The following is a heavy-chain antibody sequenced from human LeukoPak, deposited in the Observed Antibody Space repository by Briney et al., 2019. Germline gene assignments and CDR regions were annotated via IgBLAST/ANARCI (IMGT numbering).Heavy chain of an antibody. CDR1: GFTFSSYA. V-gene: IGHV3-7*03. CDR3: ATPPDYYDSSGYHQGGD. J-gene: IGHJ4*02. Sequence: GGSLRLSCAASGFTFSSYAMSWVRQAPGKGLEWVANIKQDGSKKNYVDSVKGRFTISRDNAKNSLYLQMNSLRAEDTAVYYCATPPDYYDSSGYHQGGDWGQGTLVTVSS. D-gene: IGHD3-22*01. CDR2: IKQDGSKK.